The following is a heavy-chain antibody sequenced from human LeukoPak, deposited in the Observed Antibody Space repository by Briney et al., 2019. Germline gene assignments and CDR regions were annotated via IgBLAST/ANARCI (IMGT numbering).Heavy chain of an antibody. V-gene: IGHV3-21*01. CDR1: RFTFSSYC. Sequence: PGGSLRLSCADSRFTFSSYCMNWVRHAPGKGLEWVSSISSSSSYIYYADSVKGRFTISRDNAKNSLYLQMNSLRAEDTAVYYCARDEAYYYYMDVWGKGTTVTVSS. J-gene: IGHJ6*03. CDR2: ISSSSSYI. CDR3: ARDEAYYYYMDV.